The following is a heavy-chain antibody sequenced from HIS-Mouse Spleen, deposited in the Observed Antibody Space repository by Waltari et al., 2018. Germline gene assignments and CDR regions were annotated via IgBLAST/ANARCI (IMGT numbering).Heavy chain of an antibody. J-gene: IGHJ5*02. D-gene: IGHD4-17*01. CDR3: ARALYGGNALNWFDP. Sequence: QVQLQESGPGLVKPSETLSLTCTVSGYSISRGYYWGWIRQPPGKGLEWIGSIYHSGSTYYNPSLKSRVTISVDTSKNQFSLKLSSVTAADTAVYYCARALYGGNALNWFDPWGQGTLVTVSS. V-gene: IGHV4-38-2*02. CDR1: GYSISRGYY. CDR2: IYHSGST.